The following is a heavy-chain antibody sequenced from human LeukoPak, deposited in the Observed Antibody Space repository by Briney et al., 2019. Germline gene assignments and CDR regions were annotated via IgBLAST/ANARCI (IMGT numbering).Heavy chain of an antibody. CDR2: IIPIFGTA. J-gene: IGHJ3*02. V-gene: IGHV1-69*06. Sequence: SVKVSCKASGGTFSSYAISWVRQAPGQGLEWMGGIIPIFGTANYAQKFQGRVTINADKSTSTAYMELSSLRSEDTAVCYCARDEGAKIAFAIWGQGTMVTVSS. CDR3: ARDEGAKIAFAI. D-gene: IGHD1-26*01. CDR1: GGTFSSYA.